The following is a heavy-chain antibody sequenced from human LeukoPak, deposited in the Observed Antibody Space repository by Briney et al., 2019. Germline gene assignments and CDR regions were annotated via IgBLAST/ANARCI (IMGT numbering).Heavy chain of an antibody. D-gene: IGHD3-3*01. V-gene: IGHV3-21*01. CDR1: GFTFSSYS. CDR3: ARGRMRWSEFDY. Sequence: GGSLRLSCAASGFTFSSYSMNWVRQAPGKGLEWVSSISSSSSYIYYADSVKGRFTISRDNAKNSLYLQMNSLRAEDTAVYYCARGRMRWSEFDYWGQGTLVTVSS. CDR2: ISSSSSYI. J-gene: IGHJ4*02.